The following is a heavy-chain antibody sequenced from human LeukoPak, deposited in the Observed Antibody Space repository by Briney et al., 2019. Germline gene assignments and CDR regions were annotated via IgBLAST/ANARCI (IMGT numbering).Heavy chain of an antibody. V-gene: IGHV3-23*01. CDR1: GFTFSSYA. Sequence: GGSLRLSCAASGFTFSSYAMSWVRQAPGKGLEWVSAISGSGGSTYYADSVKGRFTISRDNSKNTLYLQMNSLGAEDTAVYYCAKDVTGRWLQFDAFDIWGQGTMVTVSS. D-gene: IGHD5-24*01. CDR3: AKDVTGRWLQFDAFDI. CDR2: ISGSGGST. J-gene: IGHJ3*02.